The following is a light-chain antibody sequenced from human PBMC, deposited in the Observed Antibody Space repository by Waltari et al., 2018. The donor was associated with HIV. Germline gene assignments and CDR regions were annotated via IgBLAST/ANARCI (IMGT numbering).Light chain of an antibody. CDR2: DVS. CDR1: SSDVGGYNY. Sequence: QSALTQPASVSGSPGQSITISCTGTSSDVGGYNYVSWYQQHPGKAPKLMMYDVSNGPSGVSNRFSGSKSGNTASLTISGLQAEDEADDYCSSYTSSSTLDVFGTGTKVTVL. J-gene: IGLJ1*01. V-gene: IGLV2-14*01. CDR3: SSYTSSSTLDV.